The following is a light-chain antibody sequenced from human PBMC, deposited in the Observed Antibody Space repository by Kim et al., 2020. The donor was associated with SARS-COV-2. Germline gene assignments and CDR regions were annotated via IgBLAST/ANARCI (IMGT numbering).Light chain of an antibody. J-gene: IGKJ2*01. V-gene: IGKV4-1*01. CDR3: QQYYSVSYT. CDR2: WAS. CDR1: QSVLYIYSTKNY. Sequence: RGTINCKCSQSVLYIYSTKNYFAWYQQKPGQPPKVRIYWASTREPGVPDRFSGSVSGIDFTLTISTLQAEDVAFYYCQQYYSVSYTFGQGTKLQI.